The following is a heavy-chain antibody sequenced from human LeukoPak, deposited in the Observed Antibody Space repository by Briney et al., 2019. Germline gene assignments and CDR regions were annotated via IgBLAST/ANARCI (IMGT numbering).Heavy chain of an antibody. CDR1: GYSISSGYY. Sequence: KSSETLSLTCAVSGYSISSGYYWGWIRQPPGKGLEWIGSIYHSGSTYYNPSLKSRVTIPVDTSKNQFSLKLSSVTAADTAVYYCARAGMATIPYYYYYYYMDVWGKGTTVTVSS. J-gene: IGHJ6*03. CDR3: ARAGMATIPYYYYYYYMDV. CDR2: IYHSGST. D-gene: IGHD5-24*01. V-gene: IGHV4-38-2*01.